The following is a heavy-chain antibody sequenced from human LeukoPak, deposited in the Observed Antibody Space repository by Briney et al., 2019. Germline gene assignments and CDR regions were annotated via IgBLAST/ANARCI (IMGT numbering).Heavy chain of an antibody. CDR2: IYYSGST. CDR1: GGSISSSSYY. Sequence: PSETMSLTCTVSGGSISSSSYYWGWIRQPPGKGLEWIGSIYYSGSTYYNPSLKSRVTISVDTSKNQFSLKLSSVTAADTAVYYCVGGYSYVHWGQGTLVTVSS. V-gene: IGHV4-39*07. CDR3: VGGYSYVH. J-gene: IGHJ4*02. D-gene: IGHD5-18*01.